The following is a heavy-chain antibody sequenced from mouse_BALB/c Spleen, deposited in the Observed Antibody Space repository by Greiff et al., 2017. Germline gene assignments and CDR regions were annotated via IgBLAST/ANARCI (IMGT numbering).Heavy chain of an antibody. CDR1: GYTFTSYW. V-gene: IGHV1-69*02. Sequence: QVQLQQPGAELVKPGASVKLSCKASGYTFTSYWMHWVKQRPGQGLEWIGEIDPSDSYTNYNQKFKGKATLTVDKSSSTAYMQLSSLTSEDSAVYYCARSFTTGAMDYWGQGTSVTVSS. J-gene: IGHJ4*01. D-gene: IGHD1-1*01. CDR2: IDPSDSYT. CDR3: ARSFTTGAMDY.